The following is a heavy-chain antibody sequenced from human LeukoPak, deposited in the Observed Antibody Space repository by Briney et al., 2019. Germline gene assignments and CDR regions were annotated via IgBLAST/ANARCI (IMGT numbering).Heavy chain of an antibody. D-gene: IGHD6-13*01. CDR3: ARDISSSWYQSFYYYGMDV. J-gene: IGHJ6*02. CDR1: GFTFSSYS. CDR2: ISSSSSYI. V-gene: IGHV3-21*01. Sequence: GGSLRLSCAASGFTFSSYSMNWVHQAPGKGLEWVSSISSSSSYIYYADSVKGRFTISRDNAKNSLYLQMNSLRAEDTAVYYCARDISSSWYQSFYYYGMDVWGQGTTVTVSS.